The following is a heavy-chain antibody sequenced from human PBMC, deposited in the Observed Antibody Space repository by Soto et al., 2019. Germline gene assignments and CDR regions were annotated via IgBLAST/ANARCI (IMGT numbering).Heavy chain of an antibody. CDR2: INPNSGGT. CDR1: GYIFIDYY. D-gene: IGHD2-21*01. V-gene: IGHV1-2*02. CDR3: VRPYCGTNSCHDWFDP. Sequence: SVKVSCKASGYIFIDYYINWVRQAPGQGLEWMGWINPNSGGTKYAEQFQGRVTMTTDTSITTAYMELSGLRSDDTAVYYCVRPYCGTNSCHDWFDPWGQGTPVTVSS. J-gene: IGHJ5*02.